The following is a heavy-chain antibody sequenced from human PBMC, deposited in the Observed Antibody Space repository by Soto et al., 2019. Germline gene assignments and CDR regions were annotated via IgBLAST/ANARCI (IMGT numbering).Heavy chain of an antibody. CDR3: ARDSSGWRAWFDP. V-gene: IGHV3-21*01. CDR1: GFTFSSYS. J-gene: IGHJ5*02. CDR2: ISRSSSYI. Sequence: GGSLRLSCAASGFTFSSYSMNWVRQAPGKGLEWVSSISRSSSYIYYADSVKGRFTISRDNAKNSLYLQMNSLRAEDTAVYYCARDSSGWRAWFDPWGQGTLVTVSS. D-gene: IGHD6-19*01.